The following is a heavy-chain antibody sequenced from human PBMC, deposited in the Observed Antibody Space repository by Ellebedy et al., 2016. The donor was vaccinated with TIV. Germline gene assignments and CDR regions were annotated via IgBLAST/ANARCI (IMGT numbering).Heavy chain of an antibody. J-gene: IGHJ6*02. CDR3: ARDLDYYYGMDV. V-gene: IGHV3-21*01. CDR1: GFTFSSYS. Sequence: PGGSLRLSCAASGFTFSSYSMNWVRQAPGKGLEWVSSSSSSSYYIYYADSVKGRFTVSRDSAKNSLYLQMNSLRAEDTAVYYCARDLDYYYGMDVWGQGTTVTVSS. CDR2: SSSSSYYI.